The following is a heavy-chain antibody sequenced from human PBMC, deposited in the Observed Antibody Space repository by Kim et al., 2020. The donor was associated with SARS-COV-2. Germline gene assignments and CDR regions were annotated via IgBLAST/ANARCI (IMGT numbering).Heavy chain of an antibody. CDR3: AKDRRIEGSSWYTSYCYGMGV. J-gene: IGHJ6*02. V-gene: IGHV3-9*01. Sequence: GGSLRLSCAASGFTFGDYAMHWVRQAPGKGLEWVSGISWNSGSIGYADSVKGRFTISRDNAKNSLYLQMNSLRAEDTALYYCAKDRRIEGSSWYTSYCYGMGVWGQGTTVTVSS. D-gene: IGHD6-13*01. CDR2: ISWNSGSI. CDR1: GFTFGDYA.